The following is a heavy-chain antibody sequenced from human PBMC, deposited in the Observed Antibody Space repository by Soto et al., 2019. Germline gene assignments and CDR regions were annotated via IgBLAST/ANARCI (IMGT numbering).Heavy chain of an antibody. CDR1: GYTFTSYG. D-gene: IGHD3-16*02. V-gene: IGHV1-18*04. Sequence: GASVKVSCKASGYTFTSYGISWVRQAPGQGLEWMGWISANNGNTNYAQKLQGRVTMTTDTSTSTAYMELRSLRSDDTAVYYCARAPPVWGSYRYIYWGQGTLVTSPQ. CDR2: ISANNGNT. CDR3: ARAPPVWGSYRYIY. J-gene: IGHJ4*02.